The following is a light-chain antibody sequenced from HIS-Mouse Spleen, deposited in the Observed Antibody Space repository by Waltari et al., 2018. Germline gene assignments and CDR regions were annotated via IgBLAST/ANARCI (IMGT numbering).Light chain of an antibody. CDR1: QGVRSY. CDR2: AAS. V-gene: IGKV1-9*01. CDR3: EQLNSYPPT. Sequence: DIQLTQSPSFLSASVGDRVTITCRASQGVRSYLAWYQQKPGKAPKLLIYAASTLPSGVTSRFSGSGSGTEFTLTISSRQTEDFATYYCEQLNSYPPTFGQGTKVEIK. J-gene: IGKJ1*01.